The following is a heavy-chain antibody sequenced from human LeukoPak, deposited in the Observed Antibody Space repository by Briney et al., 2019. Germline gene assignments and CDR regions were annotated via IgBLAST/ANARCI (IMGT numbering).Heavy chain of an antibody. CDR3: ARDSVGYSYGYCFDY. Sequence: GGSLRLSCAASGFTFSSYSMNWVRQAPGKGLEWVSSISSSSSYIYYADSVKGRFTISRDNAKNSLYLQMNSLRAEDTAVYYCARDSVGYSYGYCFDYWGQGTLVTVSS. V-gene: IGHV3-21*01. CDR2: ISSSSSYI. CDR1: GFTFSSYS. D-gene: IGHD5-18*01. J-gene: IGHJ4*02.